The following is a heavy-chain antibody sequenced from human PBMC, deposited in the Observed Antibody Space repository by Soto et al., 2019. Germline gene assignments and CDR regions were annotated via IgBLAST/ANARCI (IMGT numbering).Heavy chain of an antibody. CDR2: IDPSDSYT. V-gene: IGHV5-10-1*01. J-gene: IGHJ5*02. D-gene: IGHD6-13*01. CDR3: ARRHSSSSAFDP. CDR1: GYSFTSYW. Sequence: GESLKISCKGSGYSFTSYWINWVRQMPGKGLEWMGRIDPSDSYTNYSPSFQGHVTISADKSISTAYLQWSSLKASGTAMYYCARRHSSSSAFDPWGQGTLVTVSS.